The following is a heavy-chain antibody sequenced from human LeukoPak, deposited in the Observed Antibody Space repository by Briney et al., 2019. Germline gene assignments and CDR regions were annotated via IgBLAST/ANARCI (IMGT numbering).Heavy chain of an antibody. D-gene: IGHD3-10*01. CDR1: GGSFSGYY. CDR2: IYYSGST. J-gene: IGHJ5*02. Sequence: SETLSLTCAVYGGSFSGYYWSWIRQPPGKGLEWIGSIYYSGSTYYNPSLKSRVTISVDTSKNQFSLKLSSVTAADTAVYYCARHDLWFGELFSGNWFDPWGQGTLVTVSS. V-gene: IGHV4-34*01. CDR3: ARHDLWFGELFSGNWFDP.